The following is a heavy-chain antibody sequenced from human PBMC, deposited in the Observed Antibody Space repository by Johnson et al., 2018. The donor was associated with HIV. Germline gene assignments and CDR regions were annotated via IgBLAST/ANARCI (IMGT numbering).Heavy chain of an antibody. D-gene: IGHD2-15*01. J-gene: IGHJ3*02. CDR1: GFRFSDYY. Sequence: QMQLVESGGGLVKPGGSLRLSCEASGFRFSDYYMSWIRQAPGKGLEWISYMSSSGSTIYHAESVKGRFTISRDNAKNSLYLQMNSLRPEDTAVYYCAKWKYCSGDNCYSEFGVFDDAFDIWGQGTMVTVSS. V-gene: IGHV3-11*04. CDR2: MSSSGSTI. CDR3: AKWKYCSGDNCYSEFGVFDDAFDI.